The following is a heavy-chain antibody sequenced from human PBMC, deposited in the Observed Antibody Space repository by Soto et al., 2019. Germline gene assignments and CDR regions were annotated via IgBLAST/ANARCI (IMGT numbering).Heavy chain of an antibody. V-gene: IGHV1-69*01. CDR1: GGTFSSYA. CDR3: ARDNRITMVRGVISDYYYGIYV. J-gene: IGHJ6*02. Sequence: QVQLVQSGAEVKKPGSSVKVSCKASGGTFSSYAISWVRQAPGQGLEWMGGIIPIFGTANYAQKFQGRVTLPADESTSTAYMELSSLRSEDSVVYSCARDNRITMVRGVISDYYYGIYVWGQGTTVTVSS. D-gene: IGHD3-10*01. CDR2: IIPIFGTA.